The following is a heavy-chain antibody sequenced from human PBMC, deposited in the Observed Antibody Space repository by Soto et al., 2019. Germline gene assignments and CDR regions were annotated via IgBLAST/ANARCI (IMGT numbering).Heavy chain of an antibody. J-gene: IGHJ4*02. CDR3: AIGGLRWITRTTFSNYYLDY. CDR1: GYTISDYG. D-gene: IGHD1-20*01. V-gene: IGHV1-18*01. CDR2: INAKSGNT. Sequence: QVQLLQSGAEVKKPGASVKVSCKASGYTISDYGLHWVRQAPGQGLEWMGRINAKSGNTNYAQRFQDRVTMTTDTTTSPDYIEATGLRSDDTDVYYCAIGGLRWITRTTFSNYYLDYWGQGTLDSVSS.